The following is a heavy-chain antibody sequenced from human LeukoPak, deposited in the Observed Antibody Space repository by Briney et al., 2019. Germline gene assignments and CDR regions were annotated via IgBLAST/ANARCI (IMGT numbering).Heavy chain of an antibody. J-gene: IGHJ5*02. D-gene: IGHD3-22*01. V-gene: IGHV4-4*07. CDR3: AREYYCDSSGYYYDVGRFDP. CDR2: IYTSGST. CDR1: GGSISSYY. Sequence: SETLSLPCTVSGGSISSYYWSWIRHPAGKGLEWIGRIYTSGSTNYNPSLKSRVTMSVDTSKNQFSLKLSSVTAADTAVYYCAREYYCDSSGYYYDVGRFDPWGQGTLVTVSS.